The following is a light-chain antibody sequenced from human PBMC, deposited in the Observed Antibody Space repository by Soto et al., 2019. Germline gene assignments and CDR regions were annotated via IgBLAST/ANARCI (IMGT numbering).Light chain of an antibody. J-gene: IGKJ2*01. CDR3: QQYNNWPPKDT. Sequence: EIVLTQSPATLSVSPEERATLSCRASQSVNSNLAWYQQIPGQAPRLLIFGASTRATGVPARFSGSGSGTEFTLTISSLQSEDFALYYCQQYNNWPPKDTFGQGTKLEIK. CDR1: QSVNSN. V-gene: IGKV3-15*01. CDR2: GAS.